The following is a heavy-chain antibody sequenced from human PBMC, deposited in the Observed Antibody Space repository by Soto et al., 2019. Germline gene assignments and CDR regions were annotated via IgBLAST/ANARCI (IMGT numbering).Heavy chain of an antibody. D-gene: IGHD3-10*01. CDR2: IYWDDDK. V-gene: IGHV2-5*02. J-gene: IGHJ3*02. Sequence: QITLKESGPTLVKPTQTLTLTCTFSGFSLSTSGVGVGWIRQPPGKALEWLALIYWDDDKRYSPSLKSRLTIXXDXSXXQVVLTMTNMDPVDTDTYYCAHRLVTMVRYDAFDIWGQGTMVTVSS. CDR1: GFSLSTSGVG. CDR3: AHRLVTMVRYDAFDI.